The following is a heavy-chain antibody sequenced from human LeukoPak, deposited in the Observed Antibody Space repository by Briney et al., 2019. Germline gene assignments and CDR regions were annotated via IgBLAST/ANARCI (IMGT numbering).Heavy chain of an antibody. Sequence: ASVKLSCKASGYTFSSYGISWVRQAPGQGLEWMGWISAYNGKTNYAQKLQGRVTMTTDTSTSTAYMELRSLRSDDTAVYYCARENYDYVWGSYPPHYFDYWGQGTLVTVSS. D-gene: IGHD3-16*02. CDR1: GYTFSSYG. CDR2: ISAYNGKT. V-gene: IGHV1-18*04. CDR3: ARENYDYVWGSYPPHYFDY. J-gene: IGHJ4*02.